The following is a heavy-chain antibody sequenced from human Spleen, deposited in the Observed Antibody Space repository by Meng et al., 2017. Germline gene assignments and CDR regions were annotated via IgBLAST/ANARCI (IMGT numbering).Heavy chain of an antibody. CDR3: VRSSGWVRTGFDP. CDR2: IGHSGIT. D-gene: IGHD6-19*01. J-gene: IGHJ5*02. CDR1: GGSLSTSGYY. V-gene: IGHV4-39*01. Sequence: QPQLQESGPGLVKAAEALSLTCRFSGGSLSTSGYYWGWIRQPPGKGLEWIGSIGHSGITSYTPSLKSRVTVYIDTSKSQFSLKLTSVTAADTAVYYCVRSSGWVRTGFDPWGQGTLVTVSS.